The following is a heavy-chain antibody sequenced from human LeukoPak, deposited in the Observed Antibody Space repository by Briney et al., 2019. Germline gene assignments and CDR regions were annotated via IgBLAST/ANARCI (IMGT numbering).Heavy chain of an antibody. V-gene: IGHV3-23*01. CDR2: ISGSGGST. J-gene: IGHJ2*01. D-gene: IGHD1-26*01. CDR1: GFTFSSYA. Sequence: GGSLRLSCAASGFTFSSYAMSWVRQAPGKGLEWVSAISGSGGSTYYADSVKGRFTISRDNSKNTLYLQMNSLRAEDTAVYYCAKSGAPGDSGSYWDPGNFDLWGRGTLVTVSS. CDR3: AKSGAPGDSGSYWDPGNFDL.